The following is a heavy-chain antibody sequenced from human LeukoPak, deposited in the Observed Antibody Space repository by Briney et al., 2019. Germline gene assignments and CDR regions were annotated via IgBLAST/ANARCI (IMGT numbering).Heavy chain of an antibody. CDR2: MNPNSGNT. CDR3: ARGPTLWCSSSSRFDP. Sequence: ASVKVSCKASGYTFTSYDINWVRQATGQGLEWMGWMNPNSGNTGYAQKFQGRVTITRNTSISTAYMELSSLRSEDTAVYYCARGPTLWCSSSSRFDPWGQGTLVTVSS. V-gene: IGHV1-8*03. D-gene: IGHD6-6*01. J-gene: IGHJ5*02. CDR1: GYTFTSYD.